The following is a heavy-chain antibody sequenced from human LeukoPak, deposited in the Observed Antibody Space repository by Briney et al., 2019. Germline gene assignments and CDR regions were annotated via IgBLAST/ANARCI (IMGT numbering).Heavy chain of an antibody. CDR1: GGSISSYY. Sequence: PSETPSLTCTVSGGSISSYYWSWIRQPPGKGLEWIGYIYYSGSTNYNPSLKSRVTISVDTSKNQFSLKLSSVTAADTAVYYCARQTYIVATIGGDYYYMDVWGKGTTVTVSS. J-gene: IGHJ6*03. CDR2: IYYSGST. V-gene: IGHV4-59*01. D-gene: IGHD5-12*01. CDR3: ARQTYIVATIGGDYYYMDV.